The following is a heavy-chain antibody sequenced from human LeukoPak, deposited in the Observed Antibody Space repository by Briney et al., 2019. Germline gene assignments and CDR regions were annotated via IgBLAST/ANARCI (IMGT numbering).Heavy chain of an antibody. D-gene: IGHD3-22*01. CDR1: GDSVSSDNYY. CDR3: AGEHGFDSSGYYFPHH. Sequence: SETLSLTCTVSGDSVSSDNYYWSRIRQPAGKGLEWIGRSYTSGNINYNPSLKGRVTISVDTSKTQFSLKLSSVTDADTAVYYCAGEHGFDSSGYYFPHHWGQGTLVTVSS. J-gene: IGHJ5*02. V-gene: IGHV4-61*02. CDR2: SYTSGNI.